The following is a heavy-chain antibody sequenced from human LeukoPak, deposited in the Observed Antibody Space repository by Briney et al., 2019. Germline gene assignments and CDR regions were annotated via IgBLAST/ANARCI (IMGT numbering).Heavy chain of an antibody. CDR1: GGTFSSYA. Sequence: ASVKVSCKASGGTFSSYAISWVRQAPGQGLEWMGRIIPILGIANYAQKFQGRVTITADKSTSTAYVELSSLRSEDTAVYYCARTWIQLYFDYWGQGTLVTVSS. V-gene: IGHV1-69*04. D-gene: IGHD5-18*01. CDR3: ARTWIQLYFDY. CDR2: IIPILGIA. J-gene: IGHJ4*02.